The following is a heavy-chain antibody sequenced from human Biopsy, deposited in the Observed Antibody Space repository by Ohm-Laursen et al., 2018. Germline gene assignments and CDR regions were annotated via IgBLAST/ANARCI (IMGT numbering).Heavy chain of an antibody. J-gene: IGHJ6*02. D-gene: IGHD6-19*01. CDR2: IYNRGST. V-gene: IGHV4-59*12. CDR3: TRGQDSSYLAYGMDV. Sequence: SETLSLTCTVSNGFINNYYWTWIRQPPGKGLEWIGYIYNRGSTKYNSSLKSRVTISVDTSKNQFSLTVRSVTAADTAMYYCTRGQDSSYLAYGMDVWGQGTTVTVSS. CDR1: NGFINNYY.